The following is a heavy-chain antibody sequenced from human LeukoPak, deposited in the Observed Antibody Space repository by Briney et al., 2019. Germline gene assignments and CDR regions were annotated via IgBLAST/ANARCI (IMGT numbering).Heavy chain of an antibody. CDR2: ISGGGINT. J-gene: IGHJ5*02. CDR3: AREGGSGWYSGWFDP. D-gene: IGHD6-19*01. Sequence: GGSLRLSCVVSGFTFSSYVMSWVRQVPGKGLEWVSSISGGGINTYYADSVKGRFTISRDNSKNTLYLQMNSLRAEDTAVYYCAREGGSGWYSGWFDPWGQGTLVTVSS. V-gene: IGHV3-23*01. CDR1: GFTFSSYV.